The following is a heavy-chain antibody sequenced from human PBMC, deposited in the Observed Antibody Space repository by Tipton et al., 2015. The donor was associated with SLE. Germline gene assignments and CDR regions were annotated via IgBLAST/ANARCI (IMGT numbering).Heavy chain of an antibody. V-gene: IGHV4-39*07. CDR2: IYYSGST. D-gene: IGHD3-16*01. Sequence: TLSLTCTVSGGSISSSSYYWGWIRQPPGKGREWIGSIYYSGSTYYNPSLKSRVTISVDTSKNQFSLKLSSVTAADTAVYYCARVQAYEGFDPWGQGTLVTVSS. CDR1: GGSISSSSYY. CDR3: ARVQAYEGFDP. J-gene: IGHJ5*02.